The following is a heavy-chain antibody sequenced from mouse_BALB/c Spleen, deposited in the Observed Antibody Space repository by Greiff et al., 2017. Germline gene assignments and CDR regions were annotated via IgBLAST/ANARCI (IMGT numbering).Heavy chain of an antibody. Sequence: QVHVKQSGAELVRPGTSVKVSCKASGYAFTNYLIEWVKQRPGQGLEWIGVINPGSGGTNYNEKFKGKATLTADKSSSTAYMQLSSLTSDDSAVYFCARGYDYAYAMDYWGQGTSVTVSS. CDR2: INPGSGGT. J-gene: IGHJ4*01. CDR1: GYAFTNYL. V-gene: IGHV1-54*01. CDR3: ARGYDYAYAMDY. D-gene: IGHD2-4*01.